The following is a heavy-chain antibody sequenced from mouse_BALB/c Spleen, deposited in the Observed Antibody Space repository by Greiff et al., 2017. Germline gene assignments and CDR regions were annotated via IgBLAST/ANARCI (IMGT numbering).Heavy chain of an antibody. CDR1: GFTFSSYA. D-gene: IGHD4-1*01. J-gene: IGHJ3*01. V-gene: IGHV5-9-4*01. CDR2: ISSGGSYT. CDR3: ASQLTGFAY. Sequence: EVHLVESGGGLVKPGGSLKLSCAASGFTFSSYAMSWVRQSPEKRLEWVAEISSGGSYTYYPDTVTGRFTISRDNAKNTLYLEMSSLRSEDTAMYYCASQLTGFAYWGQGTLVTVSA.